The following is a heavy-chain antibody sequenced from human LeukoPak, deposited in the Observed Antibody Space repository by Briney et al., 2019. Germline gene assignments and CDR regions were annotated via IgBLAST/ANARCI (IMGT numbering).Heavy chain of an antibody. J-gene: IGHJ4*02. D-gene: IGHD3-10*01. V-gene: IGHV1-2*02. Sequence: GASVKVSCKASGYTFTGYYTHWVRQAPGQGLEWMGWINPNSGGTNYAQKFQGRVTMTRDTSISTAYMELSRLRSDDTAVYYCARRYFGSGSYYTDYWGQGTLVTVSS. CDR1: GYTFTGYY. CDR3: ARRYFGSGSYYTDY. CDR2: INPNSGGT.